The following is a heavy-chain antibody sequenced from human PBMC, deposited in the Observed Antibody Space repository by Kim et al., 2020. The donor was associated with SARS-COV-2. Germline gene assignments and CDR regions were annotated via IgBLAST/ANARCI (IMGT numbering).Heavy chain of an antibody. Sequence: GGSLRLSCAASGFTFSSYAMSWVRQAPGKGLEWVSVISGSGGSTYYADSVKGRFTISRDNSKNTLYLQMNSLRAEDTAVYYCARGGKVGELFPYYYYGMDVWGQGTTVTVSS. J-gene: IGHJ6*02. V-gene: IGHV3-23*01. CDR3: ARGGKVGELFPYYYYGMDV. D-gene: IGHD3-10*01. CDR2: ISGSGGST. CDR1: GFTFSSYA.